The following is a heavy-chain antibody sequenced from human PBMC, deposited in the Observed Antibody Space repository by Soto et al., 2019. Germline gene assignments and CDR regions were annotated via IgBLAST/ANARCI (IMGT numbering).Heavy chain of an antibody. J-gene: IGHJ5*02. CDR1: GGSISSGPYS. V-gene: IGHV4-30-2*01. Sequence: SETLSLTCTVSGGSISSGPYSWTWIRQPPGKGLEWLGYIYYSGKTDYNPSLRSRVSISVDRSNNQFSLILTSVTAADSAVYFCARGCSSASCYTGFDTWCQGTLVPSSS. CDR2: IYYSGKT. CDR3: ARGCSSASCYTGFDT. D-gene: IGHD2-2*02.